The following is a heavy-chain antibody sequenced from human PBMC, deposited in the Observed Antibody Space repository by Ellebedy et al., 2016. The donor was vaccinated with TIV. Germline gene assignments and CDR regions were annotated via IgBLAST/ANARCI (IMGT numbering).Heavy chain of an antibody. CDR1: GHTFTGYY. CDR3: ARDRSSGWSGGAFGF. J-gene: IGHJ3*01. D-gene: IGHD6-19*01. Sequence: AASVKVSCKASGHTFTGYYMHWVRQAPGQGLEWMGWINPNSGGTNYVQKFQGRVTMTRDTSINTAYMELSRLRSDDTAVYYCARDRSSGWSGGAFGFWGQGTMVTVSS. CDR2: INPNSGGT. V-gene: IGHV1-2*02.